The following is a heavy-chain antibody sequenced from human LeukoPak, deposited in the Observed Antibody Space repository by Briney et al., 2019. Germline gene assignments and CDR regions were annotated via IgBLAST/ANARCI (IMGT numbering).Heavy chain of an antibody. V-gene: IGHV4-34*01. J-gene: IGHJ4*02. D-gene: IGHD6-6*01. CDR3: ARHLLRTSIAAHFDY. CDR2: INHSGST. CDR1: GGSFSGYY. Sequence: SETLSLTCAVYGGSFSGYYWSWIRQPPGKGLEWIGEINHSGSTNYNPSLKSRVTISVDTSKNQFSLKLSSVTAADTAVYYCARHLLRTSIAAHFDYWGQGTLVTVSS.